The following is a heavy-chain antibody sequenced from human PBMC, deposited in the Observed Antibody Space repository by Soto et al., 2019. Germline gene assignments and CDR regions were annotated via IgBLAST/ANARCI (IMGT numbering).Heavy chain of an antibody. CDR1: GYRFTSYW. Sequence: PGESLKISCRTSGYRFTSYWIAWVRQMPGKGLEWMGIIFPSDSDTRYSPSFQGQVTISADRSASTVFLQWASLKASDTAVYFCARKDKSRYYNWFDLWGQGPLVTVSS. CDR3: ARKDKSRYYNWFDL. V-gene: IGHV5-51*01. J-gene: IGHJ5*02. D-gene: IGHD3-16*02. CDR2: IFPSDSDT.